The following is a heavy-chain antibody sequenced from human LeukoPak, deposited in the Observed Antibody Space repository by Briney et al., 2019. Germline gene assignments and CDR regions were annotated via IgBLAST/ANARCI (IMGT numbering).Heavy chain of an antibody. V-gene: IGHV4-59*01. CDR2: IYYTGST. CDR1: GGSIRGYY. Sequence: SETLSLTCTVSGGSIRGYYWSCIRQPPGKGLEWIGYIYYTGSTNYNPSLKSRVTTSLDMSKNQFSLKLSSVTAADTAVYYCARARNSISDAFDIWGQGAMVTVSS. D-gene: IGHD3-3*02. J-gene: IGHJ3*02. CDR3: ARARNSISDAFDI.